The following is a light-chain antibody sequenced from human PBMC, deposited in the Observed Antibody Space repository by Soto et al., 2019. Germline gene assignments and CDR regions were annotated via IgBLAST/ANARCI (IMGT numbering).Light chain of an antibody. Sequence: EIVMTQSPATLSVSPGERVTLSCRASQSVSSNLAWYRQKLGQAPRLLIYAASTRATGIPARFSGSGSGTEFTLTISSLQSEDFAVYYCQQYDDWPRTFGQGTKVDIK. J-gene: IGKJ1*01. V-gene: IGKV3-15*01. CDR3: QQYDDWPRT. CDR1: QSVSSN. CDR2: AAS.